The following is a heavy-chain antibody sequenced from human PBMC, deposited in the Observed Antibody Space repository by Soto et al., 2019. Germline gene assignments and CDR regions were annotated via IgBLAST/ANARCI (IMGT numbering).Heavy chain of an antibody. Sequence: LSLTCTVSGGSISIGDHYWSWIRHRPGKGLEWIGYIYYSGNTYYNPSLKSRIIMSVDTSKSQFSLRVSSVTAADTAIYYCAGFSSGEYGGNSGFVYWGQGTLVTVSS. J-gene: IGHJ4*02. D-gene: IGHD2-21*02. V-gene: IGHV4-31*03. CDR1: GGSISIGDHY. CDR2: IYYSGNT. CDR3: AGFSSGEYGGNSGFVY.